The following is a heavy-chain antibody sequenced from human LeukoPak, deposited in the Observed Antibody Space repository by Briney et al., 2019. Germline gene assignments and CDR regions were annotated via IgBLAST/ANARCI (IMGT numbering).Heavy chain of an antibody. J-gene: IGHJ4*02. CDR3: ASDSSSWYRGYYFDY. CDR1: GFTFSSYW. Sequence: GGSLRLSCAASGFTFSSYWMHWVRQAPGKGLMRVSRINSDGSSTSYADSVKGRFTISRDNAKNTLYLQMNSLRAEDTAVYYCASDSSSWYRGYYFDYWGQGTLVTVSS. D-gene: IGHD6-13*01. V-gene: IGHV3-74*01. CDR2: INSDGSST.